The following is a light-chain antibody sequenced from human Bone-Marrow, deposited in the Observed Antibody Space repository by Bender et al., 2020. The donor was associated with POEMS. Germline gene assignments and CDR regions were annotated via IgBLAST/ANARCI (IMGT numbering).Light chain of an antibody. Sequence: QSALTQPASVSGSPGQSITISCTGTSSDVGSYNLVSWYQHHPGKAPKLMIYEVSKRPSGVSNRFSGSKSDNTASLTISGLQAEDEADFYCCSYADNSVWVFGGGTKLTVL. CDR2: EVS. CDR1: SSDVGSYNL. V-gene: IGLV2-23*02. CDR3: CSYADNSVWV. J-gene: IGLJ3*02.